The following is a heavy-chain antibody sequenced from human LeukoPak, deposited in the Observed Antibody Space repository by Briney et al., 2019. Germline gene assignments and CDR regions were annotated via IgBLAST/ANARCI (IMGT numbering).Heavy chain of an antibody. CDR3: ARDHHYYDSSGYNDAFDI. CDR1: GFTFSSYS. Sequence: GGSLRLSCAASGFTFSSYSMNWVRQAPGKGLEWVSSISSSSSYIYYADSVKGRFTISRDNAKNSLYLQMNSLRAEDTAVYYCARDHHYYDSSGYNDAFDIWGQGTMVTVSS. D-gene: IGHD3-22*01. CDR2: ISSSSSYI. V-gene: IGHV3-21*01. J-gene: IGHJ3*02.